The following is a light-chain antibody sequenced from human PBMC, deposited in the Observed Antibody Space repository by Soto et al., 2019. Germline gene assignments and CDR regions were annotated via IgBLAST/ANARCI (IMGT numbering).Light chain of an antibody. V-gene: IGKV3-15*01. J-gene: IGKJ1*01. CDR1: QSVSSN. CDR2: GAS. CDR3: QQYNNWPP. Sequence: EIVLTQSPATLSLSPGERGTLCCRASQSVSSNLAWYQQKPGQAPRLLIYGASTRATGIPARFSGSGSGTEFTLTISSLQSEDFAVYYCQQYNNWPPFGQGTKVDI.